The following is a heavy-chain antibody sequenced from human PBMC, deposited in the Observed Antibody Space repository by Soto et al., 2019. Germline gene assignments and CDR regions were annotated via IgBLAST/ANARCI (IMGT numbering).Heavy chain of an antibody. CDR2: TSYDGSNN. CDR3: ARWGTTGGLDV. V-gene: IGHV3-33*05. J-gene: IGHJ4*02. D-gene: IGHD3-16*01. CDR1: GFTFRRYV. Sequence: QVQLVESGGGGVQPGTSLRLSCVGSGFTFRRYVIHWVRQAPGKGLEWVALTSYDGSNNFYGDSVNGRFTISRHNSRNTVELQLDSLTFEDTALYNCARWGTTGGLDVWGPGTLVSVSS.